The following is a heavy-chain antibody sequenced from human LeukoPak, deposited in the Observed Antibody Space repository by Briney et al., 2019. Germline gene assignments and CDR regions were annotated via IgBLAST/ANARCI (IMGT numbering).Heavy chain of an antibody. J-gene: IGHJ4*02. D-gene: IGHD3-22*01. V-gene: IGHV3-30*18. CDR2: ISSDGNTK. CDR1: GFTFSSYG. Sequence: PGGSLRLSCAASGFTFSSYGMHGVRQAPGKGLEWVAVISSDGNTKNYVDSVKGRFTFSRDNSKNTLYLQMNSLRAEDTAVYYCAKGNDIGGYYYPHFDYWGQGTLVTVSS. CDR3: AKGNDIGGYYYPHFDY.